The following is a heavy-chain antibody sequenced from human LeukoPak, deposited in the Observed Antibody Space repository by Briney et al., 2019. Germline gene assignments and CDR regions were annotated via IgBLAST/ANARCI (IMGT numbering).Heavy chain of an antibody. Sequence: GGSLRLSCAASGFTFSSYGMHWVRQAPGKGLEWVAVISYDGSNKYYADSVKGRFTISRDISKNTLYLQMNSLRAEDTAVYYCAREYSSGWYVLAYWGQGTLVTVSS. D-gene: IGHD6-19*01. V-gene: IGHV3-30*03. CDR2: ISYDGSNK. CDR3: AREYSSGWYVLAY. J-gene: IGHJ4*02. CDR1: GFTFSSYG.